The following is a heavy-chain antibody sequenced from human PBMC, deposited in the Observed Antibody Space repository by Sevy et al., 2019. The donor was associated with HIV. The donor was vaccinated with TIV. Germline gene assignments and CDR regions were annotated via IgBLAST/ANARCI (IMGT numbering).Heavy chain of an antibody. CDR2: ISYDGSNK. Sequence: GGSLRLSCAASGFTFSSYGMHWVRQAPGKGLEWVAVISYDGSNKYYADSVKGRFTISRDNSKNTLYLQMNSLRAEDTAVYYCAKGHTYYDFWSGYRGGLGYWGQGTLVTVSS. V-gene: IGHV3-30*18. CDR1: GFTFSSYG. D-gene: IGHD3-3*01. J-gene: IGHJ4*02. CDR3: AKGHTYYDFWSGYRGGLGY.